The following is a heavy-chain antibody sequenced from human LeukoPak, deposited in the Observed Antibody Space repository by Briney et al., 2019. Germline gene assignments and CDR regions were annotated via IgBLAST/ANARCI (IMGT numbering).Heavy chain of an antibody. Sequence: ASVKVSCKASGYIFIDYYMHWVRQAPGQGPEWMGWINPNTGGTNYAQKFHGRVTMTRDTSISTAYMDLSSLTSDDTAVYYCARPYSSSSPYYGMDVWGQGTTVTVSS. CDR3: ARPYSSSSPYYGMDV. CDR2: INPNTGGT. D-gene: IGHD6-6*01. V-gene: IGHV1-2*02. CDR1: GYIFIDYY. J-gene: IGHJ6*02.